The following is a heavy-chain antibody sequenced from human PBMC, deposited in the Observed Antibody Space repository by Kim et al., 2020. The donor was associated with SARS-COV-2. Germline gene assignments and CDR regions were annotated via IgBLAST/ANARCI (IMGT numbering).Heavy chain of an antibody. CDR2: T. J-gene: IGHJ4*02. V-gene: IGHV3-43*01. CDR3: AKDIRDGYTDY. Sequence: TYDADAVKGRITISKNNSKNAMYRQMNSLRTEDNALYYCAKDIRDGYTDYWGQGTLVTVSS. D-gene: IGHD5-12*01.